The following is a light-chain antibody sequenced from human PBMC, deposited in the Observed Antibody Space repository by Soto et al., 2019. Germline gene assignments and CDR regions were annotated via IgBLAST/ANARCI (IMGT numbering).Light chain of an antibody. Sequence: QSALTQPASVSGSPGQSITISCTGTSSDVGGYNSVSWYQQHPDKAPKLMIYDVSDRPSGVSNRFSGSKSGNTASLTISGLQAEDEADYYCSSYTSSSTLVFGGGTKLT. V-gene: IGLV2-14*01. CDR1: SSDVGGYNS. CDR2: DVS. CDR3: SSYTSSSTLV. J-gene: IGLJ2*01.